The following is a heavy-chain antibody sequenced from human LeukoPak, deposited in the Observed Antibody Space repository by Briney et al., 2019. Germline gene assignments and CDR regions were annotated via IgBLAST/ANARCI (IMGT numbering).Heavy chain of an antibody. J-gene: IGHJ4*02. Sequence: HPGGSLRLSCAASGFTFATYGMHWVRQAPGKGLEWVGVISSDGSNKYYAESVKGRFTISRDNSKNTLYVQMNSLKTEDTAVYYCAKGVLVNYFDFWGQGTLVTVSS. CDR1: GFTFATYG. CDR3: AKGVLVNYFDF. V-gene: IGHV3-30*18. D-gene: IGHD3-16*01. CDR2: ISSDGSNK.